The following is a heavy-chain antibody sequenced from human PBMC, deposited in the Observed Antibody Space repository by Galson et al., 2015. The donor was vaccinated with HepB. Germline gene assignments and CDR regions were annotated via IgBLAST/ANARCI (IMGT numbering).Heavy chain of an antibody. J-gene: IGHJ4*02. Sequence: SLRLSCAASGFTFSSYGMHWVRQAPGKGLEWVAVIWYDGSNKYYADSVKGRFTISRENSKNTLYLRMNSLRAEDTAVYYCAKDGIMVSNNPYQLHFWGQGTLVSVSS. CDR1: GFTFSSYG. V-gene: IGHV3-33*06. CDR2: IWYDGSNK. D-gene: IGHD2-8*01. CDR3: AKDGIMVSNNPYQLHF.